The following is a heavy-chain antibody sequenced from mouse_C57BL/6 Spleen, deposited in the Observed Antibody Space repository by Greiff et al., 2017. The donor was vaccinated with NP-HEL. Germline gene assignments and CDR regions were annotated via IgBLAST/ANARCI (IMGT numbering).Heavy chain of an antibody. Sequence: QVQLQQPGAELVRPGTSVKLSCKASGYTFTSYWMHWVKQRPGQGLEWIGVIDPSDSYTNYNQKFKGKATLTVDTSSSTAYMQLSSLTSEDSAVYYFARALLYGSSPAWFAYWGQGTLVTVSA. CDR2: IDPSDSYT. CDR1: GYTFTSYW. J-gene: IGHJ3*01. V-gene: IGHV1-59*01. CDR3: ARALLYGSSPAWFAY. D-gene: IGHD1-1*01.